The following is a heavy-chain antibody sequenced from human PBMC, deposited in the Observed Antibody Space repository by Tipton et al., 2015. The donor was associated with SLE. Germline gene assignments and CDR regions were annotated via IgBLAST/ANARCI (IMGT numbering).Heavy chain of an antibody. CDR1: GGSFSGYY. J-gene: IGHJ6*02. V-gene: IGHV4-34*01. D-gene: IGHD2-15*01. Sequence: TLSLTCAVYGGSFSGYYWSWIRQPPGKGLEWIGEINHSGSTNYNPSLKSRVTISVDTSKNQFSLKLSSVTAADTAVYYCARKKDIVVVVVCFMDVWGQGTTVSVFS. CDR2: INHSGST. CDR3: ARKKDIVVVVVCFMDV.